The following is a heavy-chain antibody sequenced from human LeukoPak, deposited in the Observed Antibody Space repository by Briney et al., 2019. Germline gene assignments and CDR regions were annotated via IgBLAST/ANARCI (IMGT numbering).Heavy chain of an antibody. CDR2: IKEDGAET. J-gene: IGHJ4*02. V-gene: IGHV3-7*05. CDR1: GLTFSNCR. D-gene: IGHD3/OR15-3a*01. CDR3: ARDEFGPLAF. Sequence: PGGSLRLSCVVSGLTFSNCRMTWVRQAPGRGLECVANIKEDGAETSYVGSVKGRFTISRDNAKNSLYLPMNSLRAEDTALYYCARDEFGPLAFWGRGTLVTVSS.